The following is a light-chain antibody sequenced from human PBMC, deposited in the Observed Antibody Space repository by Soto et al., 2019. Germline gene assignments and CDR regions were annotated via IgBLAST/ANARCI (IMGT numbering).Light chain of an antibody. Sequence: DIQMTQSPSSLSASVGDRVTITCRASQGIRDYLAWYQQKPGEVPRLLIYVASTLQSGVPSRFRGSGSGTDFTLTISSLQPEDVATYYCQNYNTVPLTFGGGTKVEIK. CDR3: QNYNTVPLT. J-gene: IGKJ4*01. CDR1: QGIRDY. V-gene: IGKV1-27*01. CDR2: VAS.